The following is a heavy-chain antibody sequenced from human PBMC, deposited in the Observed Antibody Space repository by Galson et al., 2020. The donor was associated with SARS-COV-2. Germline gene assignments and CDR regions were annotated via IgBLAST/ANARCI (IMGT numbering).Heavy chain of an antibody. D-gene: IGHD6-13*01. CDR3: ARAGYSSTWTLGNAFDV. CDR1: GFTFSNFG. V-gene: IGHV3-30*03. Sequence: GESLKISCAASGFTFSNFGMHWVRQAPGKGLEWVAVISTDGNNKYDSDSVKGRFTISRDNSNNTLYLQMNSLRPEDTAVYFCARAGYSSTWTLGNAFDVWGQETLVTVSS. CDR2: ISTDGNNK. J-gene: IGHJ3*01.